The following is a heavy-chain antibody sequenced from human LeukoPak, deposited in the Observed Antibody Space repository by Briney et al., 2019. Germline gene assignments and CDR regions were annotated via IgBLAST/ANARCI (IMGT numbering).Heavy chain of an antibody. CDR3: ARTVNTAFAYYYYYMDV. Sequence: KSSETLSLTCTVSGGSFSSYYWSWIRQPPGKGLEWIGYIYYSGSTNYNPSLRSRVTISVDTSKNQFSLKLSSVTAADTAVYYCARTVNTAFAYYYYYMDVWGKGTTVTVSS. D-gene: IGHD5-18*01. CDR2: IYYSGST. J-gene: IGHJ6*03. V-gene: IGHV4-59*01. CDR1: GGSFSSYY.